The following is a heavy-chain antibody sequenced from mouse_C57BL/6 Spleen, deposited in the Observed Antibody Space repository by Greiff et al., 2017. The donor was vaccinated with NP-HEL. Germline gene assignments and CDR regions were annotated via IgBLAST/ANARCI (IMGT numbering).Heavy chain of an antibody. V-gene: IGHV1-82*01. J-gene: IGHJ2*01. D-gene: IGHD1-1*01. Sequence: QVQLQQSGPELVKPGASVKISCKASGYAFSSSWMNWVKQRPGKGLEWIGRIYPGDGDTNYNGKFKGKATLTADKSSSTAYMQLSSLTSEDSAVYFCARGGENYYGSSWFDYWGQGTTLTVSS. CDR3: ARGGENYYGSSWFDY. CDR1: GYAFSSSW. CDR2: IYPGDGDT.